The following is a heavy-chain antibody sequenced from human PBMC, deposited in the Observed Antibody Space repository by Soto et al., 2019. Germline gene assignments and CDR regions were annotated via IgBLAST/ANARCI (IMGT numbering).Heavy chain of an antibody. V-gene: IGHV4-34*01. CDR3: ARQSCISTSCSPMGNYYYYYGMDV. J-gene: IGHJ6*02. CDR1: GYSFSGFY. Sequence: SETLSLTCAVYGYSFSGFYWTWIRQPPGKGLEWIGEINQSGGTNYNPSLKSRVTISIDRSTNQFSLKLTSVTAADTAVYYCARQSCISTSCSPMGNYYYYYGMDVWGQGTTVT. D-gene: IGHD2-2*01. CDR2: INQSGGT.